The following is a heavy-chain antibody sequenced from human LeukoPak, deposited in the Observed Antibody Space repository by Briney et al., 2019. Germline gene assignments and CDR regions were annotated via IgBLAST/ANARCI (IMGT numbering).Heavy chain of an antibody. CDR1: GGSFSGYY. D-gene: IGHD2-21*02. V-gene: IGHV4-34*01. Sequence: SETLSLTCAVYGGSFSGYYWSWIPQPPGKGPEWIGEINHSGSTNYNPSLTSRVTISVDTSKNQFSLKLSSVSAADTAVYYCAREEGDSRQYYWGQGTLVTVSS. CDR3: AREEGDSRQYY. J-gene: IGHJ4*02. CDR2: INHSGST.